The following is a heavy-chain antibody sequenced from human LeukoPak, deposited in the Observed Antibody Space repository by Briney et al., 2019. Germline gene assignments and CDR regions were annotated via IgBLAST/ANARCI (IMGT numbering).Heavy chain of an antibody. CDR3: ARVGQQLGTGAFDI. D-gene: IGHD6-13*01. V-gene: IGHV3-66*01. Sequence: QAGGSLRLSCAASGFTVSSNYMSWVRQAPGKGLEWVSVIYSGGSTYYADSVKGRFTISRDNSKNTLYLQMNSLRAEDTAVYYCARVGQQLGTGAFDIWGQGTMVTVSS. J-gene: IGHJ3*02. CDR1: GFTVSSNY. CDR2: IYSGGST.